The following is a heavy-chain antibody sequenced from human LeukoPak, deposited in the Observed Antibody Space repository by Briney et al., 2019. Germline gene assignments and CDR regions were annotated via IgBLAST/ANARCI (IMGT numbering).Heavy chain of an antibody. Sequence: GGSLRLSCAASGFTFSSYSMNWVRQAPGKGLEWVSSISSSSSYIYYADSVKGRFTISRDNAKSSLYLQMNSLRAEDTAVYYCARCRLAFRAWYMDVWGKGTTVTVSS. V-gene: IGHV3-21*01. CDR3: ARCRLAFRAWYMDV. CDR2: ISSSSSYI. CDR1: GFTFSSYS. D-gene: IGHD3-3*02. J-gene: IGHJ6*03.